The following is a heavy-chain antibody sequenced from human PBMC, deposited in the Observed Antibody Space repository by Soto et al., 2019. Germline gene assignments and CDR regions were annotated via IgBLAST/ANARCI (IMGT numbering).Heavy chain of an antibody. CDR2: ISGSGGST. Sequence: PWEPLRLPWAAAVCTSRSYANIRVLQATGKGLEWVSDISGSGGSTYYADSVKGRFTLSRDNSKNTLYLQMNSLRAEDTAVYYCAKAEYSSTWFDYWGQGTLVTVSS. V-gene: IGHV3-23*01. CDR1: VCTSRSYA. J-gene: IGHJ4*02. D-gene: IGHD6-13*01. CDR3: AKAEYSSTWFDY.